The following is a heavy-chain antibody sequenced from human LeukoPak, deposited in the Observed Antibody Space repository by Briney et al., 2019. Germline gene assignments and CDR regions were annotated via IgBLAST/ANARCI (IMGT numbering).Heavy chain of an antibody. V-gene: IGHV4-39*07. CDR3: ARSRDGYNLGAFDI. D-gene: IGHD5-24*01. Sequence: SETLSLTCSVSGGSISSSSYYWGWIRQPPGRGLEWIGSIYYSGTTYYNPSLKSPVTISVDTSKNQFSLKLNSVTAADTAVYYCARSRDGYNLGAFDIWGQGTMVTVSS. J-gene: IGHJ3*02. CDR1: GGSISSSSYY. CDR2: IYYSGTT.